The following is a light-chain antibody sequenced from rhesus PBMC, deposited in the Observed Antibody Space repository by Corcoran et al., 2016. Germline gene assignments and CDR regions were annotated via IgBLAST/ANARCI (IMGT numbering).Light chain of an antibody. CDR3: QQYYNSPYS. V-gene: IGKV1-66*01. J-gene: IGKJ3*01. Sequence: DIQMTQSPSSLSASVGDRVTITCRASQDINNYLSWYQQKPGKAPKPLFYYESSLETGVPSRFSGSRSGTDYTLTISSLQPEDFATYYCQQYYNSPYSFGPGTKLDIK. CDR2: YES. CDR1: QDINNY.